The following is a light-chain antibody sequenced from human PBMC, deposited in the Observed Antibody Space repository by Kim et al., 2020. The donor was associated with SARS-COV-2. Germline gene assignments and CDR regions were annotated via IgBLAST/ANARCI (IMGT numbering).Light chain of an antibody. CDR2: DVN. V-gene: IGLV2-14*03. CDR1: SSDVGGYNY. J-gene: IGLJ2*01. CDR3: SSYTSSSTV. Sequence: GQSITISCTGTSSDVGGYNYVSWYQQHPGKAPKLMIYDVNNRPSGVSNRFSGSKSGNTASLTISGLQAEDEADYYCSSYTSSSTVFGGGTQLTVL.